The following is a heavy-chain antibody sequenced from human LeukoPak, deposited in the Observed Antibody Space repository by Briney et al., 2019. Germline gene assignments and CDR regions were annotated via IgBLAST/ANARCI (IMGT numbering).Heavy chain of an antibody. Sequence: GGSLRLSCAASGFTFSSYSMNWVRQAPGKGLEWVSYISSSSSTIYYADSVKGRFTISRDNAKNSLYLQMNSLRAEDTAVYYCARVAVTVTPMVVVIYLVDYWGQGTLVTVSS. D-gene: IGHD3-22*01. CDR2: ISSSSSTI. CDR3: ARVAVTVTPMVVVIYLVDY. V-gene: IGHV3-48*01. CDR1: GFTFSSYS. J-gene: IGHJ4*02.